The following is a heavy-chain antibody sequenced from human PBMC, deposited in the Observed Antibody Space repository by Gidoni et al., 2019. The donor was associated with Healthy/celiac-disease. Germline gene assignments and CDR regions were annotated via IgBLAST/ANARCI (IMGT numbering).Heavy chain of an antibody. Sequence: SVKVSCKAAGYTFTSDYMHWVRQAPGQGLEWMGIINPSGGSTSYAQKFQGRVTMTRNTSTSTVYMELSSLRSEDTAVYYCARENVVVPAAIEEVLDYWGQGTLVTVSS. V-gene: IGHV1-46*01. D-gene: IGHD2-2*01. CDR3: ARENVVVPAAIEEVLDY. CDR2: INPSGGST. CDR1: GYTFTSDY. J-gene: IGHJ4*02.